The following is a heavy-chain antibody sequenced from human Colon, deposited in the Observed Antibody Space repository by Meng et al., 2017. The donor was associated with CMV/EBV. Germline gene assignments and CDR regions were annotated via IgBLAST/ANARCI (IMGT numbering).Heavy chain of an antibody. J-gene: IGHJ6*02. CDR3: ARSFREYQLLYSTGNYYYSGMDV. CDR1: AGTFSSYT. V-gene: IGHV1-69*02. D-gene: IGHD2-2*02. CDR2: IIPILGIA. Sequence: SVKVSCKASAGTFSSYTISWVRQAPGQGLEWMGRIIPILGIANYAQKFQGRVTITADKSTSTAYMELSSLRSEDTAVYYCARSFREYQLLYSTGNYYYSGMDVWGQGTTVTVSS.